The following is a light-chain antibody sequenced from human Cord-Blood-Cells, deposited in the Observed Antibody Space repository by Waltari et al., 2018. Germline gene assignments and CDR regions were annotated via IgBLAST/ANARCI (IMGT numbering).Light chain of an antibody. CDR3: CSYAGSYTFSWV. CDR2: DVS. J-gene: IGLJ3*02. Sequence: QSALTQPRSVSGSPGQSVTISCTGTSSDVGGYNYVSWYQQHPGKAPKLMIYDVSKRLSGVPDRFSGSKSGNTASLTISGLQAEDEADYYCCSYAGSYTFSWVFGGGTKLTVL. CDR1: SSDVGGYNY. V-gene: IGLV2-11*01.